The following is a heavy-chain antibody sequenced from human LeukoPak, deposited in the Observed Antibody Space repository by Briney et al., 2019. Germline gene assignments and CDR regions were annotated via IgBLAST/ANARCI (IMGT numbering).Heavy chain of an antibody. CDR1: GGSISSYY. D-gene: IGHD2-15*01. Sequence: SETLSLTCTVYGGSISSYYWSWIRQPAGKGLEWIGRIYTSGSTNYNPSLKSRVTMSVDTSKNQFSLKLSSVTAADTAVYYCARDFKGGGSWYGPGAFDIWGQGTMVTVSS. CDR2: IYTSGST. CDR3: ARDFKGGGSWYGPGAFDI. J-gene: IGHJ3*02. V-gene: IGHV4-4*07.